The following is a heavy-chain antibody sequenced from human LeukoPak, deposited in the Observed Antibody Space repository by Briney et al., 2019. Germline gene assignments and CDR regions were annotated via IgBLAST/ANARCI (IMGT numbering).Heavy chain of an antibody. CDR3: ARAVRFSEIWWFDP. Sequence: TSETLSLTCTVSGDSIISNDHCWGWIRQHPGKGLEWIGYMYYSGSTYYNPSLKSRVAISVDTSENQFSLSLSSVTAAGTAVYYCARAVRFSEIWWFDPWGQGTLVTVSS. V-gene: IGHV4-31*03. D-gene: IGHD1-26*01. CDR2: MYYSGST. CDR1: GDSIISNDHC. J-gene: IGHJ5*02.